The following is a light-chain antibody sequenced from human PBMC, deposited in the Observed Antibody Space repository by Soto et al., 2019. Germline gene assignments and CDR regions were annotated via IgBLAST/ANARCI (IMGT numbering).Light chain of an antibody. CDR3: QQYGSPQWT. V-gene: IGKV3-20*01. Sequence: EIVLTQSPGTLSLPPGERATLSCRASQSVSSSYLAWYQQKPGQAPRLLIYGASSRATGIPDRFSGSGSGTDFTLTISRMEPEDFPVYYCQQYGSPQWTFGQGTKVDIK. J-gene: IGKJ1*01. CDR1: QSVSSSY. CDR2: GAS.